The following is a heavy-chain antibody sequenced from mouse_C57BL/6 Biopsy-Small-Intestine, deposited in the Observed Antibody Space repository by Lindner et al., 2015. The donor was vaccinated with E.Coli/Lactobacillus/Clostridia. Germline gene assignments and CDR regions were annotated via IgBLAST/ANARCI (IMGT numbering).Heavy chain of an antibody. D-gene: IGHD2-14*01. CDR3: ARKDIGGAMDY. V-gene: IGHV1-80*01. Sequence: VQLQESGAELVKPGASVKISCKASGYAFSSYWMNWVKQRPGKGLEWIGQIYPGDGDTNYNGKFKGKATLTADKSSSTAYMQLSSLTSEDSAVYFCARKDIGGAMDYWGQGTSVTVSS. J-gene: IGHJ4*01. CDR1: GYAFSSYW. CDR2: IYPGDGDT.